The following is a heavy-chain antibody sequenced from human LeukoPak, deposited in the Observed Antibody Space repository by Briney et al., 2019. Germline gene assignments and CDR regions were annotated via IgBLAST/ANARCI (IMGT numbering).Heavy chain of an antibody. CDR2: ISYDGSNK. CDR1: GFTFSSYG. CDR3: AKIVFAAAGNGDY. V-gene: IGHV3-30*18. D-gene: IGHD6-13*01. J-gene: IGHJ4*02. Sequence: GGSLRLSCAASGFTFSSYGMHWVRQAPGKGLEWVAVISYDGSNKYYADSVKGRFTISRDNSKNTLYLQMNSLRAEDTAVYYCAKIVFAAAGNGDYWGQGTLVTVSS.